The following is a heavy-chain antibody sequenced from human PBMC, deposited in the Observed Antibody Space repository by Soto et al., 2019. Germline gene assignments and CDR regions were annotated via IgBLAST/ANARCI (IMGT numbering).Heavy chain of an antibody. Sequence: EVQLVESGGGLVQPGGSLRLSCAASGFTVSSNYMSWVRQAPGKGLEWVSVIYSGGSTYYADSVKGRFTISRDNSKNTLYLQMNSLRAEDTAVYYCARADGYYDSSYFDYWGQGTLVTVSS. CDR2: IYSGGST. J-gene: IGHJ4*02. D-gene: IGHD3-22*01. V-gene: IGHV3-66*01. CDR1: GFTVSSNY. CDR3: ARADGYYDSSYFDY.